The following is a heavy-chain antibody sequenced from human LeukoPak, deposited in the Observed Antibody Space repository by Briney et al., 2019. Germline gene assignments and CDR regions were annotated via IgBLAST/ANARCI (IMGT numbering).Heavy chain of an antibody. CDR3: TSSYYDSSGYYSLSFDY. V-gene: IGHV3-73*01. Sequence: GGSLRLSCAASGFTFSGSAMHWVRQASGKGLEWVGRIRSKANSYATAYAASVKGRFTISRDDSKNTAYLQMNSLKTEDTAVYYCTSSYYDSSGYYSLSFDYWGQGTLVTVSS. D-gene: IGHD3-22*01. CDR1: GFTFSGSA. CDR2: IRSKANSYAT. J-gene: IGHJ4*02.